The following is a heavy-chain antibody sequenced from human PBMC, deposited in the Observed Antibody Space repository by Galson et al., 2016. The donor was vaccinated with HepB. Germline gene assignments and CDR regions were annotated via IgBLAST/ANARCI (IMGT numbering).Heavy chain of an antibody. Sequence: SLRLSCAASGFTFSSHAMNWVRQAPGKGLEWVSYISSSSSYIYYADAVKGRFIISRDNAKKSLDLQMNSLRDEDTAVYHCARDAWRGYYARDAFDIWGQGTMVTVSS. D-gene: IGHD3-3*01. V-gene: IGHV3-21*01. CDR3: ARDAWRGYYARDAFDI. CDR1: GFTFSSHA. CDR2: ISSSSSYI. J-gene: IGHJ3*02.